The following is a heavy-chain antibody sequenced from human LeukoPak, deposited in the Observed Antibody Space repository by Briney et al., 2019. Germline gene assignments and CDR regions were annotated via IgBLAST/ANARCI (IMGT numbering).Heavy chain of an antibody. J-gene: IGHJ4*02. CDR2: IIPIFGTA. D-gene: IGHD3-22*01. CDR3: ARDSGYYYDSSGYYYSY. V-gene: IGHV1-69*15. CDR1: GGTFSSYA. Sequence: SVKVSCKASGGTFSSYAISWVRQAPGQGLEWMGRIIPIFGTADYAQKFQGRVTITADESTSTAYMELSSLRSEDTAVYYCARDSGYYYDSSGYYYSYWGQGTLVTVSS.